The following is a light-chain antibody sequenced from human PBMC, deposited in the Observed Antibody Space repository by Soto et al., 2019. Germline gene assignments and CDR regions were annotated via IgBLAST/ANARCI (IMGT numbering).Light chain of an antibody. CDR1: ISDVGAYIY. CDR2: EVT. Sequence: SALTQPSSLSGSPGQSITISCTGTISDVGAYIYVSWYQHHPGKAPKVMIYEVTNRPSGVSDRFSGSKSGNTASLTISGLQAEDEADYYCCSYTSSRTYVYGTGTKVTVL. V-gene: IGLV2-14*01. J-gene: IGLJ1*01. CDR3: CSYTSSRTYV.